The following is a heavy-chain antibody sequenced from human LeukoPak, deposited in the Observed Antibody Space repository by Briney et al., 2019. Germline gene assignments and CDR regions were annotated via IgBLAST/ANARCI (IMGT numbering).Heavy chain of an antibody. CDR3: ARDASGSGWTSWFDP. CDR2: ISYDGSNK. CDR1: GFTFSSYA. V-gene: IGHV3-30*04. D-gene: IGHD6-19*01. Sequence: GRSLRLSCAASGFTFSSYAMHWVRQAPGKGLEWVAVISYDGSNKYYADSVKGRFTISRDNSKNTLYLQMNSLRAEDTAVYYCARDASGSGWTSWFDPWGQGTLVTVSS. J-gene: IGHJ5*02.